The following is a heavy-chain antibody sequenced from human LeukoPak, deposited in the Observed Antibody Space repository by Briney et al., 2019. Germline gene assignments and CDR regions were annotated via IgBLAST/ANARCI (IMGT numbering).Heavy chain of an antibody. CDR1: GDAITGSSYY. V-gene: IGHV4-39*01. D-gene: IGHD3-22*01. CDR2: MYYSGNT. CDR3: AGQYFDRTGYYYFDY. J-gene: IGHJ4*02. Sequence: SETLSLTCTVSGDAITGSSYYWGWIRQSPGKGLEWIGSMYYSGNTYSNPSLESRVTMSADTSKNQFSLKLNSVSVADTAVHYCAGQYFDRTGYYYFDYWGQGTLVIVSS.